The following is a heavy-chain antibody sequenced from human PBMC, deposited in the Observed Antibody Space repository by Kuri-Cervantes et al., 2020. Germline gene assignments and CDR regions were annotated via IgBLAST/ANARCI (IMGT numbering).Heavy chain of an antibody. J-gene: IGHJ3*02. V-gene: IGHV3-74*01. CDR1: GFTFSSYW. CDR2: INSDGSST. Sequence: GESLKISCAASGFTFSSYWMHWVRQAPGKGLVWVSRINSDGSSTSYADSVKGRFTISRDNAKNTLYLQMNSLRAEDTAVYYCARQLRYFDWSPPDAFDIWGQGTTVTVSS. D-gene: IGHD3-9*01. CDR3: ARQLRYFDWSPPDAFDI.